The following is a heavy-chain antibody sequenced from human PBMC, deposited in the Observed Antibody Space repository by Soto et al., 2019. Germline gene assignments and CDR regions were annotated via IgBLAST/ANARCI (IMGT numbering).Heavy chain of an antibody. D-gene: IGHD3-9*01. V-gene: IGHV1-3*01. J-gene: IGHJ4*02. Sequence: ASVKVSCKASGYTFTSYAMHWVRQAPGQRLEWMGWINANNGNTKYSQKFQGRVTITRDTSVSTAYMELSSLRSEDTAVYYCARAPPSYYDILTAPKDWGQGTLVTVSS. CDR3: ARAPPSYYDILTAPKD. CDR1: GYTFTSYA. CDR2: INANNGNT.